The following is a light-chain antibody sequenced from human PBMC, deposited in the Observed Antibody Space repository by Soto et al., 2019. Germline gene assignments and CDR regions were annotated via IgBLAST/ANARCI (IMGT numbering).Light chain of an antibody. V-gene: IGKV3-15*01. CDR1: QSVGSN. CDR3: QQYTNWPLT. Sequence: EIVMTQSPATLSVSPGERASLSCRASQSVGSNLAWYQQTAGQAPRLLIYGASTRATGIPARFSGSGSGTDFTLTVSRLQSEDFAVYYCQQYTNWPLTFGGGTRVEIK. J-gene: IGKJ4*01. CDR2: GAS.